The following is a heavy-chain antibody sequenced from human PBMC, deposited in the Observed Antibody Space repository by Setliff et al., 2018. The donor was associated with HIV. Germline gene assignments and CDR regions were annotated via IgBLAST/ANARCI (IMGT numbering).Heavy chain of an antibody. V-gene: IGHV3-15*07. CDR1: GFTFTNAW. D-gene: IGHD2-15*01. CDR3: AKGSPAPQYFQH. J-gene: IGHJ1*01. Sequence: GGSLRLSCVVSGFTFTNAWMNWVRQAPGKGLEWLGRIRTKTDGGTADYAAPVKGRFTISRDDSQNTLYLQMNSLKTEDTAVYYCAKGSPAPQYFQHWGQGTLVTVSS. CDR2: IRTKTDGGTA.